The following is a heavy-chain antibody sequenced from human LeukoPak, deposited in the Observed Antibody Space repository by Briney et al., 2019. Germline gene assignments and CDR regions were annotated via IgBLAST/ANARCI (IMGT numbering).Heavy chain of an antibody. D-gene: IGHD3-10*01. V-gene: IGHV3-21*01. Sequence: GGSLRLSCATSGSNFSAYTMNWVRQAPGKGLDWVSSISPTTAYIHYADSMKGRCTISRDNARRSLYLQMNSLRVEDTAMYYCVSSLHGFSYGPGYWGQGTLVIVSS. CDR2: ISPTTAYI. CDR3: VSSLHGFSYGPGY. J-gene: IGHJ4*02. CDR1: GSNFSAYT.